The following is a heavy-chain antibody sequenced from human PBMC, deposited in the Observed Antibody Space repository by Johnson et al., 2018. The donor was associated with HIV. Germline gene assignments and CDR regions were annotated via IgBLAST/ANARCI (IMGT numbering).Heavy chain of an antibody. J-gene: IGHJ3*02. V-gene: IGHV3-23*04. CDR3: AKVRVIIAAPLGGAFDI. CDR2: ISGSGGST. D-gene: IGHD6-6*01. CDR1: GFTFSSYA. Sequence: VQLVESGGGLVKPGGSLRLSCAASGFTFSSYAMSWVRQAPGKGLEWVSAISGSGGSTYYADSVKGRFTISRDNSTDTLYLQMNSLRAEDTAVYYCAKVRVIIAAPLGGAFDIWGQGTMVTVSS.